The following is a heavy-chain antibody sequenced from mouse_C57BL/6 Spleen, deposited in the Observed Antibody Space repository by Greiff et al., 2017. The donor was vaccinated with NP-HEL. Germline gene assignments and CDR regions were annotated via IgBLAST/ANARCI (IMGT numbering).Heavy chain of an antibody. CDR2: ISYDGSN. CDR1: GYSIPSGYY. V-gene: IGHV3-6*01. J-gene: IGHJ4*01. Sequence: EVKLVESGPGLVKPSQSLSLTCSVTGYSIPSGYYWNWIRQFPGNKLEWMGYISYDGSNNYNPSLKNRISITRDTSKNQFFLKLNSVTTEDTATYYCASQSYGNYEYYAMDYWGQGTSVTVSS. CDR3: ASQSYGNYEYYAMDY. D-gene: IGHD2-1*01.